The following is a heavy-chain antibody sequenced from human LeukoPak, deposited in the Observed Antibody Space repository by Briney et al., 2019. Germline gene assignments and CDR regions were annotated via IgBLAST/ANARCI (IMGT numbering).Heavy chain of an antibody. D-gene: IGHD6-19*01. Sequence: PSETLSLTCAVYGGPFSGYYWSWIRQPPGKGLEWIGEINHSGRTNYNPSLKSRVTISVATSKNQFSLKLDSVTDADTAVYYCASTGYSSGWQFDYWGQGTLVTVSS. V-gene: IGHV4-34*01. J-gene: IGHJ4*02. CDR3: ASTGYSSGWQFDY. CDR1: GGPFSGYY. CDR2: INHSGRT.